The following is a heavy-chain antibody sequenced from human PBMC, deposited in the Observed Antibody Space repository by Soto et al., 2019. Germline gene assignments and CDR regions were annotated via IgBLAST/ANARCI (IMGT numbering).Heavy chain of an antibody. D-gene: IGHD2-2*01. Sequence: QVQLVQSGAEVKKPGASVKVSCKASGYTFTNYGISWVRQAPGQGLEWMGWIIPYNGKTDYAQNLQGRVTMTTDTSTSTAYMELRSLRSDATAVYYCARGDTVVVPAAMPGFSFDFWGQGTLVTVSS. V-gene: IGHV1-18*01. CDR3: ARGDTVVVPAAMPGFSFDF. J-gene: IGHJ4*02. CDR2: IIPYNGKT. CDR1: GYTFTNYG.